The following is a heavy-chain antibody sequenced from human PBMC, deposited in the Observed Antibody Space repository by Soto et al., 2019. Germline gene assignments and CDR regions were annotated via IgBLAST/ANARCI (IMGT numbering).Heavy chain of an antibody. V-gene: IGHV1-8*01. CDR1: GYTLTSYD. J-gene: IGHJ3*02. D-gene: IGHD3-3*01. Sequence: ASVKVSCKASGYTLTSYDINWVRQTTGQGLEWMGWMNPNSGNTGYAQKFQGRVTMTRNTSISTAYMELSSLRSEDTAVYYCARGLPQYYDFWSGYSHDAFDIWGQGTMVTVSS. CDR2: MNPNSGNT. CDR3: ARGLPQYYDFWSGYSHDAFDI.